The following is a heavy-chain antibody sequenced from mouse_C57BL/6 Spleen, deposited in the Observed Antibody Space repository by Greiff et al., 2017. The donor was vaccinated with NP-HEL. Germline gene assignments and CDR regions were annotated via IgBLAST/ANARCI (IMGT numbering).Heavy chain of an antibody. V-gene: IGHV1-80*01. CDR2: IYPGDGDT. CDR3: ARFDGYYYFDY. CDR1: GYAFSSYW. D-gene: IGHD2-3*01. J-gene: IGHJ2*01. Sequence: VKLMESGAELVKPGASVKISCKASGYAFSSYWMNWVKQRPGKGLEWIGQIYPGDGDTNYNGKFKGKATLTADKSSSTAYMQLSSLTSEDSAVYFCARFDGYYYFDYWGQGTTLTVSS.